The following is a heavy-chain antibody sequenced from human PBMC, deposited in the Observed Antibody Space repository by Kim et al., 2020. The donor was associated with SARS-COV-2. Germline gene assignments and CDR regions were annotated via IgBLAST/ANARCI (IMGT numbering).Heavy chain of an antibody. V-gene: IGHV3-11*03. Sequence: DSVKGRFNISRDNAKNSLYLQMNSLRAEDTAVYYCARPNAYGSGSHAFDIWGQGTMVTVSS. CDR3: ARPNAYGSGSHAFDI. J-gene: IGHJ3*02. D-gene: IGHD3-10*01.